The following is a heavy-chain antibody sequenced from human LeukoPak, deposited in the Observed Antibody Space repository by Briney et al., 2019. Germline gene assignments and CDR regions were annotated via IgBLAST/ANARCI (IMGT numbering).Heavy chain of an antibody. CDR1: GYRFTSYW. V-gene: IGHV5-51*01. J-gene: IGHJ5*02. D-gene: IGHD2-21*02. CDR3: ARGIMVTNSWFDP. Sequence: GESLKISSKASGYRFTSYWIGWVRQMPGKGLEWMGIIYPGDSDTRYSPSFQGQVTISVDKSISTAYLQWSSLKDSDTAMYYCARGIMVTNSWFDPWGQGTLVTVSS. CDR2: IYPGDSDT.